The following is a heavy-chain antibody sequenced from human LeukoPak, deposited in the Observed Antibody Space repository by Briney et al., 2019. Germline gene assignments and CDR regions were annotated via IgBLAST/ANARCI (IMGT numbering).Heavy chain of an antibody. CDR3: AAVLGVRIDEADY. V-gene: IGHV1-58*01. D-gene: IGHD2-15*01. Sequence: ASVKVSCKASGFTFTSSAVQWVRQARGQRLEWIGWIVVGSGNTNYAQKFQERVTITRDMSTSTAYMELSSLRSEDTAVYSCAAVLGVRIDEADYWGQGTLVTVSS. CDR2: IVVGSGNT. J-gene: IGHJ4*02. CDR1: GFTFTSSA.